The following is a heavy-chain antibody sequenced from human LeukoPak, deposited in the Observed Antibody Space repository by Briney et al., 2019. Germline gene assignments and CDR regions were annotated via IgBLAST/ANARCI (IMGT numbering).Heavy chain of an antibody. CDR2: ISSSSSYI. J-gene: IGHJ6*03. D-gene: IGHD1-1*01. CDR1: GFTFSSYS. CDR3: ARRNWHEYNYYMDV. V-gene: IGHV3-21*01. Sequence: GGSLRLSCAASGFTFSSYSMNWVRQAPGKGLEWVSSISSSSSYIYYADSVKGRFTISRDNAKNSLYLQMNSLRAEDTAVYYCARRNWHEYNYYMDVWGKGTMLTISS.